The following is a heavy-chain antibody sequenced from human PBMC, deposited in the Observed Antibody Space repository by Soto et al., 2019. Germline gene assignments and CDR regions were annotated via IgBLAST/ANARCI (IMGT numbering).Heavy chain of an antibody. D-gene: IGHD3-22*01. J-gene: IGHJ4*02. V-gene: IGHV3-23*01. Sequence: GGSLRLSCAASGFTFSSYAMSWVRQAPGKGLEWVSAISGSGGSTYYADSVKGRFTISRDNSKNTLYLQMNSLRAEDTAVYYCAKDGPCYYDSSGYYSRHDYWGQGTLVTVSS. CDR2: ISGSGGST. CDR3: AKDGPCYYDSSGYYSRHDY. CDR1: GFTFSSYA.